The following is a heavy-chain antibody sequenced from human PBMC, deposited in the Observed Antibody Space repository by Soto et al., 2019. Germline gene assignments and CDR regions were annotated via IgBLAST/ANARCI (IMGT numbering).Heavy chain of an antibody. CDR2: ISYDGSNK. Sequence: GGSLRLSCAASGFTFSSYGMHWVRQAPGKGLEWVAVISYDGSNKYYADSVKGRFTISRDNSKNTLYLQMNSLRAEDTAVYYCAKGRRPGSSITMSHYWGQGTLVTVSS. J-gene: IGHJ4*02. CDR1: GFTFSSYG. D-gene: IGHD3-10*02. V-gene: IGHV3-30*18. CDR3: AKGRRPGSSITMSHY.